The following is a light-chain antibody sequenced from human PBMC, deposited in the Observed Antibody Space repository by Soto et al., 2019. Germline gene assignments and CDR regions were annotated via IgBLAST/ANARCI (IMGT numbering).Light chain of an antibody. CDR1: QSVRSN. J-gene: IGKJ2*01. Sequence: EIVMTQSVATLSVSTGERATLSCRASQSVRSNLAWYQQKPGRAPRLLMYGASNRVTGVPARFSGSGSGTDFTLTISSVQSEDFAIYYCQQYDHWPPYTLGQGTKVDIK. CDR2: GAS. V-gene: IGKV3-15*01. CDR3: QQYDHWPPYT.